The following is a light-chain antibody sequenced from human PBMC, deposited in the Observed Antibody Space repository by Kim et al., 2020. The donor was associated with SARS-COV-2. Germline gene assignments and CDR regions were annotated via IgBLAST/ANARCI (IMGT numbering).Light chain of an antibody. CDR3: SAWDISLSAWV. CDR1: SNNVGNEG. J-gene: IGLJ3*02. Sequence: QAGLTQPPSVSKGLRQTATLTCTGNSNNVGNEGVAWLQQHQGHPPKLLSCRNNNRPSGISERFSASRSGNTASLTITGLQPEDEADYYCSAWDISLSAWVFGGGTKLTVL. CDR2: RNN. V-gene: IGLV10-54*01.